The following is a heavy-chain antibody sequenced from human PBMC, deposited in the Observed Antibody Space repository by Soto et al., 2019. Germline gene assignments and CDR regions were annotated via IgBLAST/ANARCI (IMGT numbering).Heavy chain of an antibody. J-gene: IGHJ4*02. V-gene: IGHV3-23*01. D-gene: IGHD5-12*01. CDR3: AKVPLRLASFDY. Sequence: EVQLSESGGGLVQPGGSLRLSCAASGFTFSNYAMNCVRTAPGKGLEWVSAISGSGSTYYADSVKGRFTISRDNSKNTLYRQMNGRRAEDPAVYYCAKVPLRLASFDYWGPGPLVTVSS. CDR1: GFTFSNYA. CDR2: ISGSGST.